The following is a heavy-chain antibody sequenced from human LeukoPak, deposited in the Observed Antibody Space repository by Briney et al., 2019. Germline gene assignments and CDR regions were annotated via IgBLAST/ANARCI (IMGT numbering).Heavy chain of an antibody. V-gene: IGHV3-23*01. Sequence: GGSLRLSCAASGFTFRRYAMTWVRQAPGKGPEWVSVLSSSGDTTFYADSVKGRFTISRDNSKNTLYLQMNSLRAEDTAVYYCANFDGTSGWYSYFDYWGQGTLVTVSS. CDR1: GFTFRRYA. CDR2: LSSSGDTT. CDR3: ANFDGTSGWYSYFDY. J-gene: IGHJ4*02. D-gene: IGHD6-19*01.